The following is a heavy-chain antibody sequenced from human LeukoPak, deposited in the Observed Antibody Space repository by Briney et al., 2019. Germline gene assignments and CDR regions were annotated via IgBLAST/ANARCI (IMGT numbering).Heavy chain of an antibody. D-gene: IGHD2-2*01. V-gene: IGHV1-18*01. CDR2: ISAYNGNT. CDR1: GYTFTSYG. J-gene: IGHJ3*02. CDR3: ARRVGVVPAARRGAFDI. Sequence: ASVKVSCKASGYTFTSYGISWVRQAPGQGLEWMGWISAYNGNTNYAQKLQGRVTMTTDTSTSTAYMELRSLRSDDTAVYYCARRVGVVPAARRGAFDIWGQGTMVTVSS.